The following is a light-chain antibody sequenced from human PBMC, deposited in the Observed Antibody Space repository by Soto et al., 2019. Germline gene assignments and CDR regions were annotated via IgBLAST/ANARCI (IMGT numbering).Light chain of an antibody. CDR3: QQRSNWIT. CDR2: DAS. Sequence: ENVLTQFPGTLSLSPGDRATLSCRASQSLSSDSLAWYQQKPGQAPRLLIYDASNRATGIPARFSGSGSGTDFTLTISSLEPEDFAVYYCQQRSNWITFGQGTRLEI. J-gene: IGKJ5*01. V-gene: IGKV3-11*01. CDR1: QSLSSD.